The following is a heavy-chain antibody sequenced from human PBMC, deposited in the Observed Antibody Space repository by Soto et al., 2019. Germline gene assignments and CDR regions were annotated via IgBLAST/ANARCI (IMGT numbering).Heavy chain of an antibody. J-gene: IGHJ4*02. CDR3: ANHGPLTVPRVPNFDY. CDR1: GFTFSSYA. Sequence: EVQLLESGGGLVQPGGSLRLSCAASGFTFSSYAMSWVRQAPGKGPEWVSAISGSGGSTYYADSVKGRFTISRDNSKNTLYLQMNILRAEDTAVYYCANHGPLTVPRVPNFDYWGQGTLVTVSS. V-gene: IGHV3-23*01. D-gene: IGHD4-4*01. CDR2: ISGSGGST.